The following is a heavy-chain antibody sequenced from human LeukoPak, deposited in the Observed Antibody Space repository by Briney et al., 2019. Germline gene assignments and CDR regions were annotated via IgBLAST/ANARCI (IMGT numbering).Heavy chain of an antibody. Sequence: ASVKVSCTASGYTFTSYGISWVRQAPGQGLEWMGWISAYSGNTNYAQKLQGRVTMTTDTSTSTAYMELRSLRSDDTAVYYCARGGDYCGGDCYSSWFDPWGQGTLVTVSS. CDR3: ARGGDYCGGDCYSSWFDP. V-gene: IGHV1-18*01. J-gene: IGHJ5*02. CDR1: GYTFTSYG. D-gene: IGHD2-21*02. CDR2: ISAYSGNT.